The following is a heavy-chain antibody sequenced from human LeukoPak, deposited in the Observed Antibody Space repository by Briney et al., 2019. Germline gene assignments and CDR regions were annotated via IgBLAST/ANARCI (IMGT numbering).Heavy chain of an antibody. V-gene: IGHV4-59*08. J-gene: IGHJ5*02. CDR2: IYYSGST. Sequence: PSETLSLTCTVSGGSISSYYWSWIRQPPGKGLEWIGYIYYSGSTNYNPSLKSRVTISVDTSKNQFSLKLSSVTAADTAVYYCARGGSSSEEPVPSINWFDPWGQGTLVTVSS. CDR3: ARGGSSSEEPVPSINWFDP. D-gene: IGHD6-13*01. CDR1: GGSISSYY.